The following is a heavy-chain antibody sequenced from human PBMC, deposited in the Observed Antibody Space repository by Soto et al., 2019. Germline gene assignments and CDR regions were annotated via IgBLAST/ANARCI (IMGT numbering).Heavy chain of an antibody. J-gene: IGHJ6*02. D-gene: IGHD5-12*01. CDR3: ARALGYSGYAGMDV. CDR2: ISPDNGNT. V-gene: IGHV1-18*01. CDR1: GYTFTIYG. Sequence: QVQLVQSGGEVKKPGASVKVSCKASGYTFTIYGINWLRQAPGQGLEWMGWISPDNGNTNYAQKLQGRVTMTTDTSTSTASTELRSLRFDGTAVYYCARALGYSGYAGMDVWGHGTTVTVSS.